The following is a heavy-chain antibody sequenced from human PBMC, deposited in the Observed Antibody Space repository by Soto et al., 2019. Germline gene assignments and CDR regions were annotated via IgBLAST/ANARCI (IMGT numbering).Heavy chain of an antibody. CDR2: IKQDGSEK. CDR1: GFTFSNYG. Sequence: GGSLRLSCAASGFTFSNYGMSWVRQAPGKGLEWVANIKQDGSEKYYVDSVKGRFTISRDNAKNSLYLQMNSLRAEDTAVYYCARDFKYWGQGTLVTVSS. CDR3: ARDFKY. V-gene: IGHV3-7*03. J-gene: IGHJ4*02.